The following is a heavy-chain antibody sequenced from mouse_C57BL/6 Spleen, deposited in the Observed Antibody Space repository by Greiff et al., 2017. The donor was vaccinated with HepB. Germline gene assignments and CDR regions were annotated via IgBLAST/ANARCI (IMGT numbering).Heavy chain of an antibody. Sequence: QVHVKQSGAELAKPGASVKLSCKASGYTFTSYWMHWVKQRPGQGLEWIGYINPSSGYTKYNQKFKDKATLTADKSSSTAYMQLSSLTYEDSAVYYCARVIYYDYDPFAYWGQGTLVTVSA. CDR3: ARVIYYDYDPFAY. CDR2: INPSSGYT. V-gene: IGHV1-7*01. CDR1: GYTFTSYW. D-gene: IGHD2-4*01. J-gene: IGHJ3*01.